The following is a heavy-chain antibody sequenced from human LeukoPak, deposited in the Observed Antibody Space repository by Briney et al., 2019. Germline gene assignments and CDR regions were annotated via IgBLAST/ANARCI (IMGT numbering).Heavy chain of an antibody. D-gene: IGHD2-21*01. Sequence: GGSLRLSCAASGFTFSSYEMNWVRQAPGKGLEWVSYISSSGSYIYYADSVKGRFTISRDNAKNSLYLQMNSLRAEDTAVYYCARDLSLWYWGQGTLVTVSS. CDR1: GFTFSSYE. J-gene: IGHJ4*02. V-gene: IGHV3-21*05. CDR2: ISSSGSYI. CDR3: ARDLSLWY.